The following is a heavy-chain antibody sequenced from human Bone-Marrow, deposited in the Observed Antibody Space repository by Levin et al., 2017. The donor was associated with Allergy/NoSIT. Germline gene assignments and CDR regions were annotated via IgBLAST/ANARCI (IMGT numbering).Heavy chain of an antibody. Sequence: SETLSLTCAVSGGSISSSNWWSWVRQPPGKGLEWIGEIFHSGSTNYNPSLKSRVTISVDKSKNQFSLKLSSVTAADTAVYYCARWVIAARARGLYWGQGTLVTVSS. CDR1: GGSISSSNW. CDR2: IFHSGST. D-gene: IGHD6-13*01. CDR3: ARWVIAARARGLY. J-gene: IGHJ4*02. V-gene: IGHV4-4*02.